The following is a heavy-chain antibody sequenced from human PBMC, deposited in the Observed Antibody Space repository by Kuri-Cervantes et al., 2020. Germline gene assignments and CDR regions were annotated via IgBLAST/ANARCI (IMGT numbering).Heavy chain of an antibody. V-gene: IGHV4-34*01. D-gene: IGHD6-19*01. CDR2: INHSGST. J-gene: IGHJ3*02. CDR3: AREVAVARGAFDI. CDR1: GGSFGGYY. Sequence: SETLSLTCAVYGGSFGGYYWSWIRQPPGKGLEWIGEINHSGSTNYNPSLKSRVTISVDTSKNQFSLRLSSVTAADTAVYYCAREVAVARGAFDIWGQGTMVTVSS.